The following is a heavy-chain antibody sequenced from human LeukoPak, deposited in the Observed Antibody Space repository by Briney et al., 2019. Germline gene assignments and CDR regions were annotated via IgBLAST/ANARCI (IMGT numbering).Heavy chain of an antibody. J-gene: IGHJ4*02. Sequence: SETLSLTCTVSGGSVSSGSYYWSWIRQPPGKGLEWVGYIYYSGSTTYNPSLKSRVTISIDTSRNQFSLKLSSVTAADTAVYYCARGDVVAAGKGGTPLDYWGQGTLVTVSS. V-gene: IGHV4-61*01. D-gene: IGHD2-15*01. CDR2: IYYSGST. CDR3: ARGDVVAAGKGGTPLDY. CDR1: GGSVSSGSYY.